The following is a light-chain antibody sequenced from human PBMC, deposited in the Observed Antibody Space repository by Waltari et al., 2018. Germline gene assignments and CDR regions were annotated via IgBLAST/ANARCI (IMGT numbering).Light chain of an antibody. CDR1: SSNIGAGYD. Sequence: QSVLTQPPSVSGAPGQRVTISCTGSSSNIGAGYDVHWYQQLPGTAPKLLIYGNSNRPSWVPYLFSGSKSGTSASRAITGLQAEDEADYYCQSYDSSLSARVVFGGGTKLTVL. CDR2: GNS. J-gene: IGLJ2*01. V-gene: IGLV1-40*01. CDR3: QSYDSSLSARVV.